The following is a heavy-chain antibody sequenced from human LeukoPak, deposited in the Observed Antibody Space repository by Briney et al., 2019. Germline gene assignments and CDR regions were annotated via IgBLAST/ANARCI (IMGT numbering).Heavy chain of an antibody. J-gene: IGHJ4*02. CDR2: IYDTGTT. D-gene: IGHD3-10*01. Sequence: GGSLRLSCAVSGFTVSNNHLTWDRQAPGKGLECVSNIYDTGTTYYADSVKGRVSISRDNAKNSLYLQMNSLRTEDTAVYYCVTDPGTQGSIDSWGQGTLVTVSS. CDR1: GFTVSNNH. CDR3: VTDPGTQGSIDS. V-gene: IGHV3-66*01.